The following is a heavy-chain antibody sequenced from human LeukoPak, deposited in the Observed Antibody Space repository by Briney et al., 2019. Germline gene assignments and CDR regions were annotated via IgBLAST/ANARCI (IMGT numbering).Heavy chain of an antibody. CDR2: ISSSSSYI. CDR3: ARDYFRGYSYGYFDY. V-gene: IGHV3-21*01. J-gene: IGHJ4*02. D-gene: IGHD5-18*01. CDR1: GFTFSSYS. Sequence: GGSLRLSCAASGFTFSSYSMNWVRQAPGKGLEWVSSISSSSSYIYYADSVKGRFTISRDNAKNSLYLQMYSLRAEDTAVYYCARDYFRGYSYGYFDYWGQGTLVTVSS.